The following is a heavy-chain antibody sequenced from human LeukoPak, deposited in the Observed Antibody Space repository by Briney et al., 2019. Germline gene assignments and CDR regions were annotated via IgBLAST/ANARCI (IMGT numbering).Heavy chain of an antibody. V-gene: IGHV3-23*01. J-gene: IGHJ4*02. CDR2: ISGSGGNT. CDR1: GFTFSSYA. Sequence: GGSLRLSCAASGFTFSSYAMSWVRQAPGKGLGWVSVISGSGGNTHYADSVKGRFTISRDISKNTLYLQMNSLRAEDTAVYYCAKDPTEYYDSSGYPPYYWGQGTLVTVSS. CDR3: AKDPTEYYDSSGYPPYY. D-gene: IGHD3-22*01.